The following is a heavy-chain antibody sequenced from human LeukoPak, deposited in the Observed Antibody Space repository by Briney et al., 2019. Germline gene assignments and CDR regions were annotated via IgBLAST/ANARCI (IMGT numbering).Heavy chain of an antibody. V-gene: IGHV4-61*02. Sequence: SETLSLTCTGSGGSISSGSYDWSWVRQPAGKGGEWVGRIYTSGSTNYHPSLKSRVTISVDTSKNQFSLKLSSVTAADTAVYYCARVLGDYGIGYWGQGTLVTVSS. CDR1: GGSISSGSYD. CDR2: IYTSGST. J-gene: IGHJ4*02. CDR3: ARVLGDYGIGY. D-gene: IGHD4-17*01.